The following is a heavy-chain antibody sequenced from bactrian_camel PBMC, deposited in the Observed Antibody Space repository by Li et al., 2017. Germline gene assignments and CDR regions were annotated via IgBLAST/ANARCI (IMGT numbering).Heavy chain of an antibody. CDR3: AAATTMPTMRRALAPNEYNY. Sequence: HVQLVESGGGSVQAGETLRLSCTGTGFTFDDSPMGWYRQAPGNECELVSTISSDGSTYYADSVKGRFTISRDNAKTTVYLQMNSLKPEDTAMYYCAAATTMPTMRRALAPNEYNYWGQGTQVTVS. CDR2: ISSDGST. V-gene: IGHV3S63*01. CDR1: GFTFDDSP. J-gene: IGHJ4*01. D-gene: IGHD4*01.